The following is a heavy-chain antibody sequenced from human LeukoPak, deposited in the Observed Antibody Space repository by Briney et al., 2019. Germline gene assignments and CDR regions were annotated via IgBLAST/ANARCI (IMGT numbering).Heavy chain of an antibody. CDR1: GGSISRSADY. D-gene: IGHD5-24*01. J-gene: IGHJ4*02. CDR3: ARQSATRLQLDY. V-gene: IGHV4-39*01. CDR2: IYYSGST. Sequence: SETLSLTCSVSGGSISRSADYWGWIRQPPGKGLEWIAGIYYSGSTYYKPSLKSRVTISIDTAKNQISLKLNSVTAADTAVYYCARQSATRLQLDYWGQGTLVTVSS.